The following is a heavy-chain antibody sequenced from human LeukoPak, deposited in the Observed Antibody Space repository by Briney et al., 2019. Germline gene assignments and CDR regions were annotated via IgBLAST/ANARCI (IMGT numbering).Heavy chain of an antibody. CDR1: GYTFTCYY. CDR3: AREEVSYDILTGYYRSPLNFDY. J-gene: IGHJ4*02. CDR2: INPNSGGT. Sequence: ASVKVSCKASGYTFTCYYMHWVRQAPGQGLEWMGWINPNSGGTNYAQKFQGRVTMTRDTSISTAYMELSRLRSDDTAVYYCAREEVSYDILTGYYRSPLNFDYWGQGTLVTVSS. D-gene: IGHD3-9*01. V-gene: IGHV1-2*02.